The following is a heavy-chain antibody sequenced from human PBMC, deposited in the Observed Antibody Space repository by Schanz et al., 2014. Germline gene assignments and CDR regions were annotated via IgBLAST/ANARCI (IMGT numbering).Heavy chain of an antibody. CDR1: GFTFRSYG. J-gene: IGHJ4*02. CDR2: IWYDGSSK. Sequence: QVQLVESGGGVVQPGRSLRLSCAASGFTFRSYGMHWVRQAPGKGLEWVALIWYDGSSKNHADSVQGRFTISRDNSKNALNLQMDSLRAVYTAVYYRAREDCSAPSSNFRYWGQGALVTVSS. V-gene: IGHV3-33*01. CDR3: AREDCSAPSSNFRY. D-gene: IGHD2-2*01.